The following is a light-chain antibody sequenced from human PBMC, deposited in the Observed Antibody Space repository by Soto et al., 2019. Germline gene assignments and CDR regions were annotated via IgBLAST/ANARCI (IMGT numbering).Light chain of an antibody. CDR3: QQYYSTPPVT. CDR1: QSVLYSSNNKNY. V-gene: IGKV4-1*01. CDR2: WAS. Sequence: DIVMTQSPDSLAVSLGERATINCKSSQSVLYSSNNKNYLAWYQQKPGQPPKLLIYWASTRESGVPDRFSGSGSGTDFTLTTSRLQAEDVAVYYCQQYYSTPPVTFGQGTRLEIK. J-gene: IGKJ5*01.